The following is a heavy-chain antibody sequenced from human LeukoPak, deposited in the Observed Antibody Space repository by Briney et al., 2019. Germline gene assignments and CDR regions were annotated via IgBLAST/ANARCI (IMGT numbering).Heavy chain of an antibody. J-gene: IGHJ5*02. CDR1: GGSIGSGSYY. D-gene: IGHD3-22*01. CDR3: ARAEGGYYDSSGDYWFDP. V-gene: IGHV4-61*02. Sequence: SETLSLTCTVSGGSIGSGSYYWSWIRQPAGKGLEWIGRIYTSGSTNYNPSLKSRVTISVDTSKNQFSLKLSSVTAADTAVYYCARAEGGYYDSSGDYWFDPWGQGTLVTVSS. CDR2: IYTSGST.